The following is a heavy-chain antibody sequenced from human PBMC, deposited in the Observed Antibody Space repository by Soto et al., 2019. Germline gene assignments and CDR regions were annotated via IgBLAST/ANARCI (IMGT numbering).Heavy chain of an antibody. J-gene: IGHJ4*02. V-gene: IGHV1-69*13. CDR3: ARDRDDYGTGNYYNRIDF. CDR1: GGIFSTYA. Sequence: SVKVSCKASGGIFSTYAISWLRQAPGQGLEWMGGIIPIFGTPNYAQRFQGRVTITADESTSTAYMELSRLRSEDTAVYYCARDRDDYGTGNYYNRIDFWGQGTLDTVSS. CDR2: IIPIFGTP. D-gene: IGHD3-10*01.